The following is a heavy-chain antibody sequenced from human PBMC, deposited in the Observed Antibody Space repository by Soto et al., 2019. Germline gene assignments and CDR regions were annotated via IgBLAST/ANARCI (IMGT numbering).Heavy chain of an antibody. V-gene: IGHV3-9*01. Sequence: PGGSLRVSCAASGFTFVDYARHWVRQTPGKGLEWVSGISWNSGSIGYADSVKGRFTISRDNAKNSLYLQMNSLRAEDTALYYCAKDLYYYDSSGPLDAFDIWGQGTMVTVSS. D-gene: IGHD3-22*01. J-gene: IGHJ3*02. CDR2: ISWNSGSI. CDR1: GFTFVDYA. CDR3: AKDLYYYDSSGPLDAFDI.